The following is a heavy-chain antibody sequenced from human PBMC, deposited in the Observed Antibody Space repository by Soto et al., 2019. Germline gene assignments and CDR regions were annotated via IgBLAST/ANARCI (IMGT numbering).Heavy chain of an antibody. CDR1: GFTFSSYW. CDR3: ARDSYGGPDGY. V-gene: IGHV3-7*01. Sequence: EVQLVESGGGLVQPGGSLRLSCAASGFTFSSYWMSWVRQAPGKGLEWVANIKQDGSEKYYVDSVKGRFTISRDNAKNSLCLQMNSLRAEDTAVYYCARDSYGGPDGYWGQGTLVTVSS. D-gene: IGHD4-17*01. J-gene: IGHJ4*02. CDR2: IKQDGSEK.